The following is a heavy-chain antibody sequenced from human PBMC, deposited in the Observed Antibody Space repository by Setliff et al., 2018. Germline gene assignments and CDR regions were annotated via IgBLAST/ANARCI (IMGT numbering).Heavy chain of an antibody. V-gene: IGHV3-33*08. CDR1: GFTFSTYR. CDR3: ARACCGSGCYAGLES. CDR2: IWDGGGNK. D-gene: IGHD2-15*01. Sequence: PGGSLRLSCAASGFTFSTYRMHWVRQAPGKGLEWVAVIWDGGGNKYHADSVKGRFTISRDNSKNTLYLQMNSLRPADTAVYYCARACCGSGCYAGLESWGQGTPVTVSS. J-gene: IGHJ4*02.